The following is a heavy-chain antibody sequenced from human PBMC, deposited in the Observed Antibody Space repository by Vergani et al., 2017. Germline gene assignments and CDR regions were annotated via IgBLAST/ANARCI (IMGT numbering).Heavy chain of an antibody. Sequence: VQLVESGGGLVQPGGSLRLSCSASGFTFSSYAMHWVRQAPGKGLEYVSAISGSGGSTYYADSVKGRFTISRDNSKNTLYLQMNSLRAEDTAVYYCAKDPRYSSGWYYWGQGTLVTVSS. V-gene: IGHV3-64*04. CDR3: AKDPRYSSGWYY. J-gene: IGHJ4*02. CDR2: ISGSGGST. CDR1: GFTFSSYA. D-gene: IGHD6-19*01.